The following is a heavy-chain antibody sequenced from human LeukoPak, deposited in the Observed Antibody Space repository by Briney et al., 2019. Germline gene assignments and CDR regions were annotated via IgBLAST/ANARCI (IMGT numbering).Heavy chain of an antibody. Sequence: GGSLRLSCAASGFTFSSYSMNWVRQAPGKGLEWVSYISSSGSTIYYADSVKGRFTISRDNAKNSLYLQMNSLRAEDTAVYYCARAGSVGGYSYGFFDYWGRGTLVTVSS. CDR1: GFTFSSYS. J-gene: IGHJ4*02. CDR3: ARAGSVGGYSYGFFDY. CDR2: ISSSGSTI. D-gene: IGHD5-18*01. V-gene: IGHV3-48*04.